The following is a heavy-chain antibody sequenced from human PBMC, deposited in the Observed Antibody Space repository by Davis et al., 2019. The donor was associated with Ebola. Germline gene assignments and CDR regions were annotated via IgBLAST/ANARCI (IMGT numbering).Heavy chain of an antibody. CDR3: ARTSIAAAGNPYYYYYYGMDV. D-gene: IGHD6-13*01. CDR2: IYYSGST. Sequence: SETLSLPFTLPGASISSGDYYWCWIRQPPGKGLDWIGYIYYSGSTNYNPSLKSPVTISVDTSKNQFSLKLSAVTAADTAVYYCARTSIAAAGNPYYYYYYGMDVWGKGTTVTVSS. CDR1: GASISSGDYY. J-gene: IGHJ6*04. V-gene: IGHV4-61*08.